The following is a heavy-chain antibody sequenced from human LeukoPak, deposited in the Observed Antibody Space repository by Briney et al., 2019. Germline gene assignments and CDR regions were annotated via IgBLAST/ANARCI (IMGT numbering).Heavy chain of an antibody. V-gene: IGHV3-7*01. CDR2: IKQDGSEK. J-gene: IGHJ4*02. Sequence: GGSLRLSCAASGFTFSTYWMSWVRQAPGKGLEWVSNIKQDGSEKYYVDSVKGRFTISRDNAKNSLYLQMNSLRAEDTAVYYCAREGSQQWLSFDYWGQGTLVTVSP. CDR3: AREGSQQWLSFDY. D-gene: IGHD6-19*01. CDR1: GFTFSTYW.